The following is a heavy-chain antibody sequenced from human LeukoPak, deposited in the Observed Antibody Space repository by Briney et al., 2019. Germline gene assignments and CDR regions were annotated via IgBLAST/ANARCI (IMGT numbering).Heavy chain of an antibody. Sequence: ASVKVSCKASGYTFTGYYMHWVRQAPGQGLEWMGWINPNSGGTNYAQKFQGRDTMTRDRSISTAYMELSRLRSDDTAVYYCARGMEPLNLYYMDVWGKGTTVTVSS. CDR3: ARGMEPLNLYYMDV. V-gene: IGHV1-2*02. J-gene: IGHJ6*03. CDR2: INPNSGGT. D-gene: IGHD1-26*01. CDR1: GYTFTGYY.